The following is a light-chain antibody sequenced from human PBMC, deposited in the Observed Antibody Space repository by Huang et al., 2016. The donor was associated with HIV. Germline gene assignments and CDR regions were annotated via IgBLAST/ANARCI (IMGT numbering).Light chain of an antibody. V-gene: IGKV3-15*01. CDR1: QSISNN. J-gene: IGKJ2*01. Sequence: EILLTQSPATLSVSPGERVTISCRSSQSISNNLPWYQQKPGQAPRHLLYGASTRATAIPARFSGIASGTDFTLTISSLQSEYFAVYYCQQYHNWPPYTFGQGTKLEI. CDR3: QQYHNWPPYT. CDR2: GAS.